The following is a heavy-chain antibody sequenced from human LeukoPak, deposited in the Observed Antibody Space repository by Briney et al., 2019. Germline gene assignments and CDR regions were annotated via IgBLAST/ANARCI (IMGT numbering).Heavy chain of an antibody. CDR2: IWYDGSNK. Sequence: PGRSLRLSCAASGFTFSSYGMHWVRQAPGKGLEWVAVIWYDGSNKYYADSVKGRFTISRDNSKNTLYLQMSSLRAEDTALYYCARSSGWYEAFDIWGQGTMVTVSS. CDR3: ARSSGWYEAFDI. CDR1: GFTFSSYG. V-gene: IGHV3-33*01. D-gene: IGHD6-19*01. J-gene: IGHJ3*02.